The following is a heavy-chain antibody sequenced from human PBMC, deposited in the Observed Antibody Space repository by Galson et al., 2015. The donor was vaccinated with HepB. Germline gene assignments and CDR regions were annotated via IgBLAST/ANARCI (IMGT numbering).Heavy chain of an antibody. J-gene: IGHJ4*02. CDR1: GGSISSYSYY. V-gene: IGHV4-31*03. CDR3: ARRPSSSSGVDFDS. D-gene: IGHD6-6*01. CDR2: IYYSGST. Sequence: LSLTCTVSGGSISSYSYYWGWIRQHPGKGLEWIGYIYYSGSTYYNPSLKGRVIISIDTSKNQFSLKLSSVTAADTAVYYCARRPSSSSGVDFDSWGQGTLVTVSS.